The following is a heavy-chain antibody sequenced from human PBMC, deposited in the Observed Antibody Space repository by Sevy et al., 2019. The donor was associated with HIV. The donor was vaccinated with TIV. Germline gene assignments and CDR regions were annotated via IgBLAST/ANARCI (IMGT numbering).Heavy chain of an antibody. Sequence: ATVKVSCKASGGTFSSYAISWVRQAPGQGLEWMGGIIPIFGTANYAQKFQGRVTITADESTSTAYMELSSLRSEDTAVYYCASQKRGSGFDYWGQGTLVTVSS. CDR1: GGTFSSYA. CDR3: ASQKRGSGFDY. CDR2: IIPIFGTA. V-gene: IGHV1-69*13. J-gene: IGHJ4*02. D-gene: IGHD3-16*01.